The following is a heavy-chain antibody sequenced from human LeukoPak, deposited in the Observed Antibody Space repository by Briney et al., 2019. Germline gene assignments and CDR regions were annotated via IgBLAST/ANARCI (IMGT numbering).Heavy chain of an antibody. V-gene: IGHV4-59*01. CDR2: IYYSGST. D-gene: IGHD3-3*01. CDR3: ARHYDFWSGFKL. CDR1: GGSISSYY. Sequence: SETLSLTCTVSGGSISSYYWSWIRQPPGKGLEWIGYIYYSGSTNYNPSLKSRVTISVDTSKNQFSLKLSSVTAADTAVYYCARHYDFWSGFKLWGQGTLVTVSS. J-gene: IGHJ4*02.